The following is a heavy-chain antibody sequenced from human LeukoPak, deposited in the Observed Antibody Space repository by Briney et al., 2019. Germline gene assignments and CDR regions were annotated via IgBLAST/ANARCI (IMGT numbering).Heavy chain of an antibody. CDR1: GFTFSSYG. Sequence: PTGGSLRLSCAASGFTFSSYGMHWVRQAPGKGLEWVAFIRYDGSNKYYADSVKGRFTISRDNAKNSLYLQMNSLRAEDTALYYCAKDSGSSGWYWGQGTMVTVSS. CDR3: AKDSGSSGWY. CDR2: IRYDGSNK. J-gene: IGHJ3*01. D-gene: IGHD6-19*01. V-gene: IGHV3-30*02.